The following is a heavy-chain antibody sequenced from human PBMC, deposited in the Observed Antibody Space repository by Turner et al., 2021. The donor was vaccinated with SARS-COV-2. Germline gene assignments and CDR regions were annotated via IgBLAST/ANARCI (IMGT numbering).Heavy chain of an antibody. CDR3: ARQVSILGRWLAPFDS. J-gene: IGHJ4*02. D-gene: IGHD6-19*01. CDR2: FFYSGST. Sequence: QLQLQESGPGLVKPSETLSLTCTFPCGSISSSAYYWGWIRHPPGKGLEWIGSFFYSGSTYYSPSLKSRITISVDTSKNQFSLNLSSVTAADTAVYYCARQVSILGRWLAPFDSWGQGTLVTVSS. CDR1: CGSISSSAYY. V-gene: IGHV4-39*01.